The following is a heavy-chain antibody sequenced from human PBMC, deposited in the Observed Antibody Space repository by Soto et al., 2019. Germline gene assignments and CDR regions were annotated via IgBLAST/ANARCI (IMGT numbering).Heavy chain of an antibody. D-gene: IGHD5-12*01. CDR2: IYYSGST. CDR1: GGSISSGGYY. CDR3: ARGGYDSDYYYGMDV. J-gene: IGHJ6*02. V-gene: IGHV4-31*03. Sequence: SETLSLTCTVSGGSISSGGYYLSWIRQHPGKGLEWIGYIYYSGSTYYNPSLKSRVTISVDTSKNQFSLKLSSVTAADTAVYYCARGGYDSDYYYGMDVWGQGTTVTVSS.